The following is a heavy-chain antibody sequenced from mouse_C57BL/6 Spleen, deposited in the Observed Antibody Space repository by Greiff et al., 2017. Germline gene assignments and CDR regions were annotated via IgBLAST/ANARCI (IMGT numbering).Heavy chain of an antibody. V-gene: IGHV5-17*01. J-gene: IGHJ3*01. CDR1: GFTFSDYG. Sequence: EVQGVESGGGLVKPGGSLKLSCAASGFTFSDYGMHWVRQAPEKGLEWVAYISSGSSTIYYADTVQGRFTISIDNAKNTLFLQMTSLRSEDTAMYYCAREIYYDYDAFAYWGQGTLVTVSA. CDR3: AREIYYDYDAFAY. D-gene: IGHD2-4*01. CDR2: ISSGSSTI.